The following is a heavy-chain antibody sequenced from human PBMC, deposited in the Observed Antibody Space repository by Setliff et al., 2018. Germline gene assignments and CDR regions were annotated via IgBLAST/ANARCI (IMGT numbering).Heavy chain of an antibody. Sequence: ASVKVSCKASGGPLNSYSFSWVRQAPGQGLEWMGRIIPVLGITRYSQKFQGRVTITADKSTGIIYMELTSLRSDDTAVYYCARHPPPPNYFDIGALDSWGQGTLVTVSS. V-gene: IGHV1-69*02. D-gene: IGHD3-22*01. CDR2: IIPVLGIT. CDR1: GGPLNSYS. J-gene: IGHJ4*02. CDR3: ARHPPPPNYFDIGALDS.